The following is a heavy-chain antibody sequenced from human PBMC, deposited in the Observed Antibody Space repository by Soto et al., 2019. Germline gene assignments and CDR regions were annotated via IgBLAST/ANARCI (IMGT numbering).Heavy chain of an antibody. CDR2: IYYSGST. CDR3: ARVDSPPHDYGDPTAGYYFDY. Sequence: PSETLSLTCTVSGGSISSYYWSWIRQPPGKGLEWIGYIYYSGSTNYNPSLKSRVTISVDTSKNQFSLKLSSVTAADTAVYYCARVDSPPHDYGDPTAGYYFDYWGQGTLVTVSS. D-gene: IGHD4-17*01. J-gene: IGHJ4*02. CDR1: GGSISSYY. V-gene: IGHV4-59*01.